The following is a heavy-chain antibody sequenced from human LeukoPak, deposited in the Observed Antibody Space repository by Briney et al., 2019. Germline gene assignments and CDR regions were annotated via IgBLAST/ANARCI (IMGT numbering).Heavy chain of an antibody. D-gene: IGHD3-22*01. V-gene: IGHV1-8*01. J-gene: IGHJ3*02. CDR3: ARGTYYYDSSGLPYDAFDI. CDR1: GYTFTSYD. Sequence: ASVKVSCKASGYTFTSYDINWVRQATGQGLEWMGWMNPNSGNTGYAQKFQGRVTMTRNTSVSTAYMELSSLRSEDTAVYYCARGTYYYDSSGLPYDAFDIWGQGTMVTVSS. CDR2: MNPNSGNT.